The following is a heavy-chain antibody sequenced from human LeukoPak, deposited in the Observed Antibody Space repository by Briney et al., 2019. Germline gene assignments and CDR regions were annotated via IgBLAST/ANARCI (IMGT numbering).Heavy chain of an antibody. J-gene: IGHJ4*02. Sequence: SGGSLRLFCAASGFTFDDYAMHWVRHAPGKGLEWVSGVSWNSGRRGYADSVKGRFTISRDNAKNSLYLQISSLRAEDTALYYCAKETLGAPYFDSWGQGTLVTVSS. CDR1: GFTFDDYA. CDR3: AKETLGAPYFDS. V-gene: IGHV3-9*01. D-gene: IGHD1-26*01. CDR2: VSWNSGRR.